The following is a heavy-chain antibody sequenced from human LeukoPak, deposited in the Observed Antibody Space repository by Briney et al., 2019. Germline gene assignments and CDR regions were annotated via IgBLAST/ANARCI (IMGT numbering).Heavy chain of an antibody. V-gene: IGHV4-39*07. D-gene: IGHD3-10*01. J-gene: IGHJ3*02. CDR1: GGSISSSSYY. Sequence: SETLSLTCTVSGGSISSSSYYWGWIRQPPGKGLEWIGSIYYSGSTYYNPSPKSRVTISVDTSKNQFSLKLSSVTAADTAVYYCARSTIWFGELPAIWGQGTMVTVSS. CDR2: IYYSGST. CDR3: ARSTIWFGELPAI.